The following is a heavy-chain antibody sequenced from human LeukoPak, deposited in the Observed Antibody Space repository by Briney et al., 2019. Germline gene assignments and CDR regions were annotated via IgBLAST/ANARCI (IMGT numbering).Heavy chain of an antibody. V-gene: IGHV4-59*01. CDR2: ITYTGST. D-gene: IGHD4-17*01. CDR1: GGSISSYY. CDR3: TRGLRAEY. J-gene: IGHJ4*02. Sequence: SETLSLTCIISGGSISSYYWSWIRQSPGKGLEWIGYITYTGSTDYDPSLKSRVTISVDKSKNQFSLKLRSVTAADTAVYYCTRGLRAEYWGQGTLVTVSS.